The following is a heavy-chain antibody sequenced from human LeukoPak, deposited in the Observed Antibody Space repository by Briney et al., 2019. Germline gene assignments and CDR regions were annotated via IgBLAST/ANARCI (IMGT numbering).Heavy chain of an antibody. D-gene: IGHD3-22*01. J-gene: IGHJ4*02. V-gene: IGHV3-23*01. CDR2: ISGSGGST. CDR3: AKAHYDSSGYYYAFDY. CDR1: GFTFSSYA. Sequence: GGSLRLSCAASGFTFSSYAMSWDRQAPGKGLEWVSAISGSGGSTYYADSVKGRFTISRDNSKNTLYLQMNSLRAEDTAVYYCAKAHYDSSGYYYAFDYWGQGTLVTVSS.